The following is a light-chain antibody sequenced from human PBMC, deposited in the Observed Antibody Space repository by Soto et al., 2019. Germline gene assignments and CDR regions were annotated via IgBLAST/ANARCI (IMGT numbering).Light chain of an antibody. V-gene: IGLV2-14*01. J-gene: IGLJ3*02. Sequence: QSALTQPPSASGSPGQSVTISCTGTSSDVGGYNYVSWYQQHPGKAPKLMIYEVNNRPLGVSNRFSGSKSGNTASLTISGLQAEDEADYYCSSYTNSNTLWVFGGGTKLTVL. CDR1: SSDVGGYNY. CDR2: EVN. CDR3: SSYTNSNTLWV.